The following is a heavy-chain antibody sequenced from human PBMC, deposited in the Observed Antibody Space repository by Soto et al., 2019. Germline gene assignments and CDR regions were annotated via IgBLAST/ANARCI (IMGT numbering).Heavy chain of an antibody. V-gene: IGHV1-69*01. D-gene: IGHD3-22*01. CDR3: ARDGTYYYDSSGSKLTTPFDY. CDR2: IIPIFGTA. J-gene: IGHJ4*02. Sequence: QVQLVQSGAEVKKPGASVKVSCKASGYTFTSYAISWVRQAPGQGLEWMGGIIPIFGTANYAQKFQGRVTITADESTSTAYMELSSLRSEDTAVYYCARDGTYYYDSSGSKLTTPFDYWGQGTLVTVSS. CDR1: GYTFTSYA.